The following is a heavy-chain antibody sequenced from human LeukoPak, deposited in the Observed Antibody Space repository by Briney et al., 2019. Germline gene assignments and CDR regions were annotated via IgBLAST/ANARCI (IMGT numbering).Heavy chain of an antibody. CDR3: ASICYGGAPDY. D-gene: IGHD4-23*01. CDR2: IIPNLGVT. CDR1: GGTFSSYT. V-gene: IGHV1-69*02. J-gene: IGHJ4*02. Sequence: SVKVSCKASGGTFSSYTISWVRQAPGQGLEWMGRIIPNLGVTNYARKFQGRVKITADKSTNTAYMELSSLRSEDTAVYYCASICYGGAPDYWGQGTLVTVSS.